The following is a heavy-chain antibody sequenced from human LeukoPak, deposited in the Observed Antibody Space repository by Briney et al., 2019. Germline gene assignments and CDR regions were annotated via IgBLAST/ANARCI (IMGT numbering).Heavy chain of an antibody. J-gene: IGHJ4*02. CDR1: GFTFSNYW. CDR2: IKQDGSET. V-gene: IGHV3-7*01. D-gene: IGHD3-3*01. CDR3: ARDFWGAYRVDYFDY. Sequence: GGSLRLSCAASGFTFSNYWMSWVGRALGKGLEWVANIKQDGSETYYVDSVRGRFTISRDNAKKSLYLQMNSLGAEDTAVYYCARDFWGAYRVDYFDYWGQGTLVTVSS.